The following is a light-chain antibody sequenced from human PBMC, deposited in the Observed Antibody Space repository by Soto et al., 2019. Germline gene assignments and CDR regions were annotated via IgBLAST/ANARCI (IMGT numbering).Light chain of an antibody. CDR2: DTS. CDR3: QQRSNWPPNT. V-gene: IGKV3-11*01. J-gene: IGKJ1*01. CDR1: QSVNNY. Sequence: EFVLTQSQATLSLSPGERATLSCGASQSVNNYLAWYQQKPGQAPRLLIYDTSNRATGIPARFSGSGSGTDFTLTISSLEPEDFAVYYCQQRSNWPPNTFGQGTKVEIK.